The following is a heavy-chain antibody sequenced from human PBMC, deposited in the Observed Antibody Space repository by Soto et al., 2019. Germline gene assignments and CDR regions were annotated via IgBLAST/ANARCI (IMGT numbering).Heavy chain of an antibody. J-gene: IGHJ6*03. CDR1: GGSFSGYY. D-gene: IGHD3-3*01. CDR2: INHSGST. V-gene: IGHV4-34*01. Sequence: PSETLSLTCAVYGGSFSGYYWSWIRQPPGKGLEWIGEINHSGSTNYNPSLKSRVTISVDTSKNQFSLKLSSVTAADTAVYYCARGRGDLRFFEWLPRDYYYYYYMDVWGKGTTVTVSS. CDR3: ARGRGDLRFFEWLPRDYYYYYYMDV.